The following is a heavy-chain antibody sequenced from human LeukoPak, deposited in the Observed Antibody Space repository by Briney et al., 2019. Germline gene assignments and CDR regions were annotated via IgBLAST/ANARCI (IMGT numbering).Heavy chain of an antibody. Sequence: ASVKVSCKASGYTFTGYYMHWVRQATGQGLEWMGWMNPNSGIAAYAQKFQGRVTMTRSTSISTAYMELTSLTSEDTAVYYCARGVAAGYDYWGQGTLVTVSS. D-gene: IGHD3-9*01. V-gene: IGHV1-8*02. CDR1: GYTFTGYY. J-gene: IGHJ4*02. CDR2: MNPNSGIA. CDR3: ARGVAAGYDY.